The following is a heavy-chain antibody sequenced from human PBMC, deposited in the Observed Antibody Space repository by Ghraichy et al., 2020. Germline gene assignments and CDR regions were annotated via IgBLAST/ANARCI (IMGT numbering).Heavy chain of an antibody. CDR1: GFTFSNSA. J-gene: IGHJ6*02. CDR2: ISGSGSST. V-gene: IGHV3-23*01. CDR3: AKHIESPPSGMDV. Sequence: GGSLRLSCAASGFTFSNSAVSWVRQAPGKGLEWVSSISGSGSSTNYADSVKGRFTISRDHFKSTLYLQMSSLRDDDTAVYYCAKHIESPPSGMDVWGQGTTVTVSS.